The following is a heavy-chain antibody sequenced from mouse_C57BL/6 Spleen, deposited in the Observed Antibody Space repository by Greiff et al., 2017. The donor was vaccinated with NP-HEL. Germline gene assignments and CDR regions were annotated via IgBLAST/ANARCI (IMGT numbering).Heavy chain of an antibody. J-gene: IGHJ3*01. V-gene: IGHV5-17*01. Sequence: EVMLVESGGGLVKPGGSLKLSCAASGFTFSDYGMHWVRQAPEKGLEWVAYISSGSSTIYYADTVKGRFTISRDNAKNTLFLQMTSLRSEDTAMYYCARLDYGNPFAYWGQGTLVTVSA. D-gene: IGHD2-1*01. CDR1: GFTFSDYG. CDR2: ISSGSSTI. CDR3: ARLDYGNPFAY.